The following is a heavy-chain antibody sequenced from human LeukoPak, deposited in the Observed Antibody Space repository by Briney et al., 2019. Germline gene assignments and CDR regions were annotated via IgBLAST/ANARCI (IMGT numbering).Heavy chain of an antibody. CDR1: GGSISSGYY. J-gene: IGHJ4*02. Sequence: SETLSLTCTVSGGSISSGYYWGWIRQPPGKGLEWIGSIYHSGSTYYNPSLKSRVTISVDTSKNQFSLKLSSVTAADTAVYYCARDAYSSGWDYWGQGTLVTVSS. CDR3: ARDAYSSGWDY. CDR2: IYHSGST. D-gene: IGHD6-19*01. V-gene: IGHV4-38-2*02.